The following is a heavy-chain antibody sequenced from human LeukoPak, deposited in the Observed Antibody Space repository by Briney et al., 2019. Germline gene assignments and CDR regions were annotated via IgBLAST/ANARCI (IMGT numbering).Heavy chain of an antibody. D-gene: IGHD5-12*01. J-gene: IGHJ4*02. V-gene: IGHV4-34*01. CDR2: VNHSGST. CDR3: ARAQGTVAIDY. Sequence: SETLSLTCAVYGGSFSGHYWSWIRQSPGKGLEWIGGVNHSGSTNYNPSLKSRLTISVDTSKNQFSLKLRSVTAADTAVYYCARAQGTVAIDYWGQGTLVTVSS. CDR1: GGSFSGHY.